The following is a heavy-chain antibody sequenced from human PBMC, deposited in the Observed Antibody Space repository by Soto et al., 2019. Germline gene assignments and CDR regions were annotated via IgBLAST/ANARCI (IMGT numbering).Heavy chain of an antibody. CDR2: IYYSGST. CDR3: ARALTLYCSSTSCYTGQQLVRNAFDI. J-gene: IGHJ3*02. CDR1: GGSISSGDYY. V-gene: IGHV4-30-4*01. D-gene: IGHD2-2*02. Sequence: SETLSLTCTVSGGSISSGDYYWSWIRQPPGKGLEWIGYIYYSGSTYYNPSLKSRVTISVDTSKNQFSLKLSSVTAADMAVYYCARALTLYCSSTSCYTGQQLVRNAFDIWGQETMVTVSS.